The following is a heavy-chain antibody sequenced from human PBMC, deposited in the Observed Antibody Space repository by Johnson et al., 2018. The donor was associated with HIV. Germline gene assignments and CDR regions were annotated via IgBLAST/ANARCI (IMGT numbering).Heavy chain of an antibody. CDR1: GFTFRSYW. Sequence: VQLVESGGGLVQPGGSLRLSCVASGFTFRSYWMNWVRQAPGKGLEWVANIKQDGSEKYYVDSVKGRFTISRDNAKNSLYLQMNSLRAEDTAVYYCAKVVTASTSWLDDALDIWGQGTMVTVSS. CDR2: IKQDGSEK. V-gene: IGHV3-7*02. CDR3: AKVVTASTSWLDDALDI. D-gene: IGHD6-13*01. J-gene: IGHJ3*02.